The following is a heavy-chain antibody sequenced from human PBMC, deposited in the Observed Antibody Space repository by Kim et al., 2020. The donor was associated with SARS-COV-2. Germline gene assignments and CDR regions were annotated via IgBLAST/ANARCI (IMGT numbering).Heavy chain of an antibody. CDR1: GFTFGDYA. J-gene: IGHJ4*02. CDR3: TRVPAAQDGYNPDYFDY. CDR2: IRSKAYGGTT. Sequence: GGSLRLSCTASGFTFGDYAMSWVRQAPGKGLEWVGFIRSKAYGGTTEYAASVKGRFTISRDDSKSIAYLQMNSLKTEDTAVYYCTRVPAAQDGYNPDYFDYWGQGTLVTVSS. D-gene: IGHD5-12*01. V-gene: IGHV3-49*04.